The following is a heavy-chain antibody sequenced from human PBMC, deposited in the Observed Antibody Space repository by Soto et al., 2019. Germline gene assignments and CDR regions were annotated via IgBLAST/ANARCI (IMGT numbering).Heavy chain of an antibody. CDR3: ARATRSGRVVGRDYYFDY. J-gene: IGHJ4*02. CDR2: ISSSSSYT. D-gene: IGHD1-26*01. Sequence: QVQLVESGGGLVKPGGSLRLSCAASGFTFSDYYMSWIRQAPGKGLEWVSDISSSSSYTNYADSVKGRFTISRDNAKNSLYLQMNSLRAEDTAVYYCARATRSGRVVGRDYYFDYWGQGTLVTVSS. V-gene: IGHV3-11*06. CDR1: GFTFSDYY.